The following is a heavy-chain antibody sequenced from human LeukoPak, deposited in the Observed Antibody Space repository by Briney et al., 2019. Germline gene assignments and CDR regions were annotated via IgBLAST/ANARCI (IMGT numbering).Heavy chain of an antibody. CDR3: ARELVPAATPPYYYGMDV. CDR1: GFTFSSYE. Sequence: GGSLRLSCAASGFTFSSYEMNWVRQAPGKGLEWVSYISSSGSTIYYADSVKGRFTISRDNAKNSLYLQMNSLRAEDTAVYYCARELVPAATPPYYYGMDVWGKGTTVTVSS. CDR2: ISSSGSTI. V-gene: IGHV3-48*03. J-gene: IGHJ6*04. D-gene: IGHD2-2*02.